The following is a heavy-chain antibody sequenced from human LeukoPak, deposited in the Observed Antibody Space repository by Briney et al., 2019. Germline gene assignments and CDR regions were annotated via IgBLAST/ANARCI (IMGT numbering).Heavy chain of an antibody. J-gene: IGHJ4*02. D-gene: IGHD2-15*01. Sequence: GGSLRLSCAASGFTFSSYGMHWVRQAPGKGLEWVAFIRYDGSNKYYADSVKGRFTISRDDSKNTLSLQMNSLRVEDTAVYYCARDLVWVAFDYWGQGTLVTVSS. CDR1: GFTFSSYG. CDR3: ARDLVWVAFDY. V-gene: IGHV3-30*02. CDR2: IRYDGSNK.